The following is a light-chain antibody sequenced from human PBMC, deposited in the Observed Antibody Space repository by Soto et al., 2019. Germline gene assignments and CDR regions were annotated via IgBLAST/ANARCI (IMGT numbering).Light chain of an antibody. CDR2: ATS. V-gene: IGKV3-20*01. CDR1: QTVNSDY. CDR3: HQFGYSPRT. J-gene: IGKJ1*01. Sequence: EIVLTQSPGTLSLSTGETATLSCRASQTVNSDYLAWFQQRPGQAPRLLIFATSRRATDIPDRFSGSGSGTDFTLAIRRLEPEDFAVYYCHQFGYSPRTFGQGTKVDI.